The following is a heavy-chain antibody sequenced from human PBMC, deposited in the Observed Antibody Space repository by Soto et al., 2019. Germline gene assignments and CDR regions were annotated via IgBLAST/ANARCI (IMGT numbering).Heavy chain of an antibody. V-gene: IGHV1-8*01. CDR3: ARGKGNIAVAGNWFDP. Sequence: QVQLVQSGAEVKKPGASVKVSCKASGYTFTSYDINWVRQATGQGLEWMGWMNPNSGNTGYAQKFQGRVTMTRNTAISTAYMELSSLRSEDTAVYYSARGKGNIAVAGNWFDPWGQGTLVTVSS. CDR2: MNPNSGNT. J-gene: IGHJ5*02. D-gene: IGHD6-19*01. CDR1: GYTFTSYD.